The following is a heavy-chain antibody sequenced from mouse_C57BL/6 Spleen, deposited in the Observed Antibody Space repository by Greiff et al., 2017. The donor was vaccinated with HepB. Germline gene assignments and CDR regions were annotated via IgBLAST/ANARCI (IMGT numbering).Heavy chain of an antibody. CDR3: ARGSSYDAMDY. Sequence: LVESGAELVKPGASVKISCKASGYAFSSYWMNWVKQRPGKGLEWIGQIYPGDGDTNYNGKFKGKATLTADKSSSTAYMQLSSLTSEDSAVYFCARGSSYDAMDYWGQGTSVTVSS. V-gene: IGHV1-80*01. J-gene: IGHJ4*01. CDR2: IYPGDGDT. D-gene: IGHD1-1*01. CDR1: GYAFSSYW.